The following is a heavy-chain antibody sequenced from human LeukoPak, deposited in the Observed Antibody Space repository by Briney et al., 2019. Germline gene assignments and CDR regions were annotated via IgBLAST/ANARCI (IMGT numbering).Heavy chain of an antibody. J-gene: IGHJ4*02. Sequence: AGGSLRLSCAASGFTFSSYSMNWVRQAPGKGLGWVSSISSSSSYIYYADSVKGRFTISRDNAKNSLYLQMNSLRAEDTAVYYCARDLKQWLRGFDYWGQGTLVTVSS. V-gene: IGHV3-21*01. CDR2: ISSSSSYI. D-gene: IGHD6-19*01. CDR1: GFTFSSYS. CDR3: ARDLKQWLRGFDY.